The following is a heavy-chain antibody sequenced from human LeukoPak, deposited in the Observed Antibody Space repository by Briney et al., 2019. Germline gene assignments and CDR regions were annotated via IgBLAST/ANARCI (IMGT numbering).Heavy chain of an antibody. CDR2: IIPIFGTA. V-gene: IGHV1-69*05. J-gene: IGHJ5*02. CDR1: GYTFTSYA. CDR3: ARELNWFDR. Sequence: PAASVTVSCKAAGYTFTSYAISWVRHAPGQGLEWMGGIIPIFGTANYAQKFQGRVTINTDESTSTAYMELSSLRSEDTAVYYCARELNWFDRWGQGTLVTVSS.